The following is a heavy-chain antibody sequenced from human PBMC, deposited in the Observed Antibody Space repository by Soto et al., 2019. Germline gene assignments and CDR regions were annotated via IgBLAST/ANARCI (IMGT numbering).Heavy chain of an antibody. CDR3: ARESGENWTFEAH. Sequence: QVQQLESGPGLVKPWDTLSLTCTVSGAYISDFSWSWIRQPAGKGLEWIGRITVNGNTQYNPSFRSRGTMSMDTSRNQFSLNLQSATAADTALYYCARESGENWTFEAHWGQGTLVTVSS. V-gene: IGHV4-4*07. D-gene: IGHD1-1*01. J-gene: IGHJ1*01. CDR2: ITVNGNT. CDR1: GAYISDFS.